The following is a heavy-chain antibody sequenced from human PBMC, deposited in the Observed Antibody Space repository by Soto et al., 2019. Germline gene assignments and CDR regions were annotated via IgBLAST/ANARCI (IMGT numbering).Heavy chain of an antibody. J-gene: IGHJ5*02. V-gene: IGHV1-18*04. Sequence: QLVQSGPEVKKAGDSVRVSCQASGYTFSSYSITWMRQAPGQGLQLMGWISADNGDTDYPKNFQGRVTMTADTWTNTAYMELRSLRGDETAVYYCALDFYYDVSSRGGYHPWGQGTLVTVSS. D-gene: IGHD3-22*01. CDR3: ALDFYYDVSSRGGYHP. CDR1: GYTFSSYS. CDR2: ISADNGDT.